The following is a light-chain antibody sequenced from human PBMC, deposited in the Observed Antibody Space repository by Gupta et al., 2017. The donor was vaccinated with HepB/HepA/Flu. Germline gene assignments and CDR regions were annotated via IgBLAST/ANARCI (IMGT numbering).Light chain of an antibody. Sequence: DIVMTQSPLSLPVTLGQPASISCRSSQTLVHSDGNTYLHCFQQRPGQSPRRLIYEVSKRDSGVPDRFSGSGSGTDFTLKISRVEAEDVAFYYCMQVTHWPPITFGQGTRLEIK. CDR1: QTLVHSDGNTY. J-gene: IGKJ5*01. CDR3: MQVTHWPPIT. CDR2: EVS. V-gene: IGKV2-30*02.